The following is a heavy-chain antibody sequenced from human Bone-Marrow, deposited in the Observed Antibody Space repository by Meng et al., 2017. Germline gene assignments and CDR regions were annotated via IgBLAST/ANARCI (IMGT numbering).Heavy chain of an antibody. V-gene: IGHV3-64*01. J-gene: IGHJ4*02. CDR3: ARGVSYGDY. D-gene: IGHD4-17*01. Sequence: GGSLRLSCAASGFTVSSNYMSWVRQAPGKGLEYVSSITGNGDSTYYANSVKGRFTISRDNSKNTLYLQMGSLRAEDMALYYCARGVSYGDYWGQGTLVTVSS. CDR1: GFTVSSNY. CDR2: ITGNGDST.